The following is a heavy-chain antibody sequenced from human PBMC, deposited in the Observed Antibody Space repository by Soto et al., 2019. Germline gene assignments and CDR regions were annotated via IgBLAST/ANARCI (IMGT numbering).Heavy chain of an antibody. V-gene: IGHV4-30-4*01. CDR2: IYYSGST. CDR3: ARDNILGILYGGMDV. CDR1: GGSISSDDYC. D-gene: IGHD3-3*01. Sequence: PSETLSLTCTVSGGSISSDDYCWSWIRQPPGKGLEWIGYIYYSGSTYYNPSLKSRVTISVDTSKNQFSLKLSSVTAADTAVYYCARDNILGILYGGMDVWGQGTTVTVSS. J-gene: IGHJ6*02.